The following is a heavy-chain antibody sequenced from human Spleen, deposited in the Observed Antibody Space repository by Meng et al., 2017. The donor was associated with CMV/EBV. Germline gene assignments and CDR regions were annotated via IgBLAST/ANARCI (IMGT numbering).Heavy chain of an antibody. D-gene: IGHD2-21*01. CDR1: GYPFTDFW. V-gene: IGHV1-2*02. Sequence: FCKPSGYPFTDFWIHWVRQAPGQGPEWMGWINPKSGGTKFAQKFEGRVTMTTDTSTRTIYLELNRLRNDDTAMYYCARDIQSGAAGYWGQGTLVTVSS. CDR2: INPKSGGT. J-gene: IGHJ4*02. CDR3: ARDIQSGAAGY.